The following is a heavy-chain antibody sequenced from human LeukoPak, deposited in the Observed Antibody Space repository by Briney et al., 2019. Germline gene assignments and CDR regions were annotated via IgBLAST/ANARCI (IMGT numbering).Heavy chain of an antibody. J-gene: IGHJ3*02. V-gene: IGHV4-59*01. CDR1: GDSINSDY. CDR3: ARVGGKTTINNAAFEI. D-gene: IGHD5-24*01. CDR2: IYHTGST. Sequence: SETLSLTCTVSGDSINSDYWNWLRQPPGKGLEWIGYIYHTGSTNYNPSLRSRVTISVDTSKKHFSLKLTSVTAADTAIYYCARVGGKTTINNAAFEIWGQGAMVTVSS.